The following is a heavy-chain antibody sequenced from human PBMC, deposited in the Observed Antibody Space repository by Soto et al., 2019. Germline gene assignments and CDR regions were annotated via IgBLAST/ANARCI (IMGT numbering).Heavy chain of an antibody. Sequence: GGSLRLSCAASGFTFSNYDMHWVRQPTGKGLEWVSIIGPGGDAYYPGSVKGRFTSSRENARNSLYLQMNSLRPGDTALYYCARVTFYYDDSGYNWSFDLWGRGTPVTVSS. CDR1: GFTFSNYD. V-gene: IGHV3-13*01. CDR3: ARVTFYYDDSGYNWSFDL. CDR2: IGPGGDA. J-gene: IGHJ2*01. D-gene: IGHD3-22*01.